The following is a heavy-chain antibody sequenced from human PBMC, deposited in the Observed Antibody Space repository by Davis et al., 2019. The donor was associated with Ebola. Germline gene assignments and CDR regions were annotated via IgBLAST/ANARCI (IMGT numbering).Heavy chain of an antibody. CDR2: IDSDGSRT. V-gene: IGHV3-74*01. CDR1: GFTFSRYW. D-gene: IGHD2-2*01. Sequence: HTGGSLRLSCAASGFTFSRYWMHWVRQAPGKGLVWVSRIDSDGSRTNYADSVKGRFTISRDNSKNTLYLQMNSLRADDTAVYYCAREGKYRDESRTFDYWGQGTLVTVSS. CDR3: AREGKYRDESRTFDY. J-gene: IGHJ4*02.